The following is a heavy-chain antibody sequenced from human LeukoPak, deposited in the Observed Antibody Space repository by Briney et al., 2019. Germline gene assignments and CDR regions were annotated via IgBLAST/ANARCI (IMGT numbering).Heavy chain of an antibody. V-gene: IGHV3-21*01. D-gene: IGHD3-16*01. CDR3: ARDREGEPPFDVY. J-gene: IGHJ4*02. Sequence: PGGSLRLSCAASGFTFSSYSMNWVRQAPGKGLEWVSSISSSSSYIYYADSVKGRFTISRDNAKNSLYLQMNSLRAEDTAVYYGARDREGEPPFDVYWGQPTLVTVSS. CDR1: GFTFSSYS. CDR2: ISSSSSYI.